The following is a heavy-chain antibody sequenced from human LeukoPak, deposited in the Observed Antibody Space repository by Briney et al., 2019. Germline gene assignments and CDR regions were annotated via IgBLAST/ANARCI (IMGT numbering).Heavy chain of an antibody. J-gene: IGHJ2*01. D-gene: IGHD3-16*01. CDR2: IYYSGST. Sequence: PSETLSLTCTVSGGSISCYYRSWIRQPPGKGLEWISYIYYSGSTTYTPSLKCRVTISVDTSKNQFSLKLSSVTAADTAVYLCARRNTGSYAAYFDLWGRGTLVTVSS. CDR1: GGSISCYY. V-gene: IGHV4-59*08. CDR3: ARRNTGSYAAYFDL.